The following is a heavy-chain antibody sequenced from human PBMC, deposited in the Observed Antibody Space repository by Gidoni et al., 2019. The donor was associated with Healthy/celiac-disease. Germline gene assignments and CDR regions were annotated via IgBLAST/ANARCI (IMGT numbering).Heavy chain of an antibody. Sequence: QLQLQESGPGLVKPSETLSLTCTVSGGSISSSSYYWGWIRQPPGKGLEWIGSIYYSGSTYYNPSLKSRVTISVDTSKNQFSLKLSSVTAADTAVYYCARPRSSGWRAFDIWGQGTMVTVSS. V-gene: IGHV4-39*01. D-gene: IGHD6-19*01. J-gene: IGHJ3*02. CDR2: IYYSGST. CDR1: GGSISSSSYY. CDR3: ARPRSSGWRAFDI.